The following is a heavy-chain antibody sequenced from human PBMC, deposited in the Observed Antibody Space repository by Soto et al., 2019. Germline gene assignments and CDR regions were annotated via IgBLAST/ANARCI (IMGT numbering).Heavy chain of an antibody. CDR2: ISGSGGST. J-gene: IGHJ1*01. CDR3: AKEGTGWYPLIDS. D-gene: IGHD6-19*01. V-gene: IGHV3-23*01. Sequence: EVQLLESGGGLVQPGGSLGLSCAASGFSFSSYAMSWVRQAPGKGLEWVSSISGSGGSTYYADSLKGRFTISRDNSRNTLYLQMDILRVEDTAVYYCAKEGTGWYPLIDSWGQGTLVAVSS. CDR1: GFSFSSYA.